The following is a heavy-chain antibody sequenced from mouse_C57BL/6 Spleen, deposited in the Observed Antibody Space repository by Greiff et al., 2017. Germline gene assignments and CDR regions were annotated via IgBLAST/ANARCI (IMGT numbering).Heavy chain of an antibody. V-gene: IGHV1-81*01. D-gene: IGHD2-2*01. J-gene: IGHJ2*01. CDR3: ARRDVYYGYVPFDD. CDR1: GYTFTSYG. Sequence: VQLQQSGAELARPGASVKLSCKASGYTFTSYGISWVKQRTGQGLEWIGEIYPRSGNTYYNEKFKGKATLTADKSSSTAYMELRSLTSEDSAVYFCARRDVYYGYVPFDDWGQGTTLTVSS. CDR2: IYPRSGNT.